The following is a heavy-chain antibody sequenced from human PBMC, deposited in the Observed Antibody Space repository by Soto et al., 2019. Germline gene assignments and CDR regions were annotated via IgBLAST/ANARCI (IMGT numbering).Heavy chain of an antibody. CDR3: ARGHDILTGYYFPSGGMDV. Sequence: PSETLSLTCTVSGGSISSGGYYWSWIRQHPGKGLEWIGYIYYSGSTYYNPSLKSRVTISVDTSKNQFSLKLSSVTAADTAVYYCARGHDILTGYYFPSGGMDVWGQGTTVTVSS. CDR1: GGSISSGGYY. J-gene: IGHJ6*02. V-gene: IGHV4-31*03. CDR2: IYYSGST. D-gene: IGHD3-9*01.